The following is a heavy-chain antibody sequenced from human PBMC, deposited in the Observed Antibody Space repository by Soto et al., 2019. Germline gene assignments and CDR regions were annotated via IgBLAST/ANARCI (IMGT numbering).Heavy chain of an antibody. V-gene: IGHV3-20*04. CDR2: INWNGYST. J-gene: IGHJ3*01. D-gene: IGHD3-22*01. CDR3: ARDQLYYNDISGRPLNAFDV. CDR1: GFTFDDYA. Sequence: SGGSLRLSCAASGFTFDDYAMSWVRQAPGKGLEWVSGINWNGYSTFYADSVKGRFTISRDNAKNSLYLQMSSLRAEDTAVYYCARDQLYYNDISGRPLNAFDVWGQGTMVTVS.